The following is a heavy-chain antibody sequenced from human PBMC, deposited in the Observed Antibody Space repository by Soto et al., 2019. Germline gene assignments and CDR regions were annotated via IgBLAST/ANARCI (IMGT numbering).Heavy chain of an antibody. CDR2: IDWDDDK. Sequence: SGPTLVNPTQTLTLTCTFSGFSLSTSGMCVSWIRQPPGKALEWLALIDWDDDKYYSTSRKTRLTISKDTSKNQVVLTMTNMDPVDTATYYCARMGRGSSGYYTTQFDYWGQGTLVTVSS. CDR1: GFSLSTSGMC. D-gene: IGHD3-3*01. V-gene: IGHV2-70*01. CDR3: ARMGRGSSGYYTTQFDY. J-gene: IGHJ4*02.